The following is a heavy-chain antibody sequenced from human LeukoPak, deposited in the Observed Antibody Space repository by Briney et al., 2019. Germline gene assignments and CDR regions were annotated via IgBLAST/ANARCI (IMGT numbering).Heavy chain of an antibody. CDR3: ARGNNGGTFD. Sequence: SETLSLTCTVSGYSISSGYYWGWIRQPPGKGLEWIGSGSTNCNPSLKSRVTISVDTSKNQFSLKLSSVTAADTAVYYCARGNNGGTFDWGQGTLVTVSS. V-gene: IGHV4-38-2*02. D-gene: IGHD4-23*01. J-gene: IGHJ4*02. CDR2: SGST. CDR1: GYSISSGYY.